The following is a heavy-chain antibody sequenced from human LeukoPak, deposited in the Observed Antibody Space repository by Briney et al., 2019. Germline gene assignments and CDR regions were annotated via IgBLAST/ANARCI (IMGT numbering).Heavy chain of an antibody. CDR3: ARESYGSGHCAAFGI. CDR1: GFTFSNSV. V-gene: IGHV3-30*04. CDR2: ISDDGSSE. D-gene: IGHD3-16*01. J-gene: IGHJ3*02. Sequence: GGSLRLSCAASGFTFSNSVMHWVRQAPGKGLEWVAGISDDGSSEHYADSAKGRFTISRDNSDNTLYVQMNSLRVEDTAVYYCARESYGSGHCAAFGIWGQGTLVTVSS.